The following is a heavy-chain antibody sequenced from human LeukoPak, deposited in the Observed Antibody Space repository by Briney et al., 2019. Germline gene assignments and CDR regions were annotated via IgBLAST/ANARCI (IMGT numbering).Heavy chain of an antibody. CDR3: ARAPGGYSYGYDEGLDY. CDR1: GGTFSSYA. V-gene: IGHV1-69*05. J-gene: IGHJ4*02. CDR2: IIPIFGTA. Sequence: RASVKVSCKASGGTFSSYAISWVRQAPGQGLEWMGRIIPIFGTANYAQKFQGRVTITTDESTSTAYMELSSLRSEDTAVYYCARAPGGYSYGYDEGLDYWGQGTLVTVSS. D-gene: IGHD5-18*01.